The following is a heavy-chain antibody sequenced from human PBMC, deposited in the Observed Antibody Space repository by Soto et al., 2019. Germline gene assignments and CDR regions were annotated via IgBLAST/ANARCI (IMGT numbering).Heavy chain of an antibody. CDR1: GGSISSSNW. D-gene: IGHD6-19*01. Sequence: QVQLQESGPGLVKPSGTLSLTCAVSGGSISSSNWWSWVRQPPGKGLVWIGEIYHSGSTNYNPSLKSRVTISVDKSKNQFSLKLSSVTAADRAVYYCARDLAVAGTGPCDYWGQGTLVTVSS. CDR3: ARDLAVAGTGPCDY. CDR2: IYHSGST. V-gene: IGHV4-4*02. J-gene: IGHJ4*02.